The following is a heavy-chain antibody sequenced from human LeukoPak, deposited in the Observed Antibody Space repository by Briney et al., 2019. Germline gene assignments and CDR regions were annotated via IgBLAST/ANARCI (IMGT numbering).Heavy chain of an antibody. J-gene: IGHJ1*01. V-gene: IGHV3-53*01. Sequence: GGSLRLSCAASGFTVSSCYLSWVRQAPGKGLEWVSLIHNDDTYYADSVEGRFTISRDNSKNTLYLQMNGLRAEDTAVYYCARDGSARSLQFWGQGTLVTVSS. D-gene: IGHD5-24*01. CDR3: ARDGSARSLQF. CDR2: IHNDDT. CDR1: GFTVSSCY.